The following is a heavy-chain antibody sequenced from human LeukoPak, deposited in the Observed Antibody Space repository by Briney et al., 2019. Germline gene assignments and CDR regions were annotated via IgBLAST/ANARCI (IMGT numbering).Heavy chain of an antibody. V-gene: IGHV4-30-2*01. CDR3: ARGSSSGWYGWFDP. CDR2: IYHSGST. Sequence: SETLSLTCAVSGGSISSGGYSWSWIRQPPGKGLEWIGYIYHSGSTYYNPSLKSRVTISVDRSKNQFSLKLSSVTAADTAVYYCARGSSSGWYGWFDPWGQGTLVTVSS. CDR1: GGSISSGGYS. D-gene: IGHD6-19*01. J-gene: IGHJ5*02.